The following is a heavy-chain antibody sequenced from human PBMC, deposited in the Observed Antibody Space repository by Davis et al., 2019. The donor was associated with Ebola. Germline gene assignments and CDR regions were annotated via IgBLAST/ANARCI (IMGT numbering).Heavy chain of an antibody. CDR1: GYTFTSYG. CDR2: ISAYNGNT. J-gene: IGHJ4*02. D-gene: IGHD2-2*01. V-gene: IGHV1-18*01. Sequence: ASVKVSCKASGYTFTSYGISWVRQAPGQGLEWMGWISAYNGNTNYAQKLQGRVTMTRDTPISTAYMELSRLRSDDTAVYYCARKGPRIVVVPAARGYFDYWGQGTLVTVSS. CDR3: ARKGPRIVVVPAARGYFDY.